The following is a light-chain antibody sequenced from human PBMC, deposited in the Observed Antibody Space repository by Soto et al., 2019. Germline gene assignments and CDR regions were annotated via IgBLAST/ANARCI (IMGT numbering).Light chain of an antibody. CDR1: QSVSSSY. CDR3: QQYGNSPPNT. Sequence: EIVLTQSPGTLSLSSGERATLSCRASQSVSSSYLAWYQQKPGQAPRLLIYGASSRATGIPDRFSGSGSGTDFTLTISRLEPEDFAVYFCQQYGNSPPNTFGQGTKVDIK. V-gene: IGKV3-20*01. J-gene: IGKJ2*01. CDR2: GAS.